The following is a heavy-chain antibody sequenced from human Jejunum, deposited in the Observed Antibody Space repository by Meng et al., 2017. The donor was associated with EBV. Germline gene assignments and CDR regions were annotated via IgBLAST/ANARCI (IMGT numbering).Heavy chain of an antibody. D-gene: IGHD1-14*01. V-gene: IGHV4-4*02. Sequence: VHLQKSGQGLVKPSGTLPLTCAASTDFISSYEWWSWVRQPPGKGLEWLGEINQVGSTYYNPSLKSRVTISIDTSKRQFSLRLNSMTAADTAVYYCARASSERLLDYWGQGTLVTVSS. CDR2: INQVGST. CDR3: ARASSERLLDY. CDR1: TDFISSYEW. J-gene: IGHJ4*02.